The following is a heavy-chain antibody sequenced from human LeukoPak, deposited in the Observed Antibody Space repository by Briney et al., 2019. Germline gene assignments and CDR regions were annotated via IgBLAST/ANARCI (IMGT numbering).Heavy chain of an antibody. CDR1: GGSISSYY. CDR2: IYYSGST. CDR3: AREGLRYAHWFDP. J-gene: IGHJ5*02. Sequence: PSESLSLTCTVSGGSISSYYRSWIRQPPGKGLEWIGYIYYSGSTIYNPVLKCRVHISVDTSKTHFALKLSSVTAADTAVYYCAREGLRYAHWFDPWGQGTLVTVSS. V-gene: IGHV4-59*01. D-gene: IGHD3-9*01.